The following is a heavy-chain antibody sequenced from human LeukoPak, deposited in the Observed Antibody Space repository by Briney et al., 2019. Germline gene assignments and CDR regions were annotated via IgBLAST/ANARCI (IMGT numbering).Heavy chain of an antibody. CDR3: ARDTDDFQGLDI. J-gene: IGHJ3*02. V-gene: IGHV3-48*03. CDR1: GFTFSSYE. CDR2: ISSSGSTI. D-gene: IGHD3-3*01. Sequence: GGSLRLSCAASGFTFSSYEMNWVRQAPGKGLEWVSYISSSGSTIYYADSVKGRFTISRDNAKNSLYLQMNNLRAEDTAVYYCARDTDDFQGLDIWGLGTMVTVSS.